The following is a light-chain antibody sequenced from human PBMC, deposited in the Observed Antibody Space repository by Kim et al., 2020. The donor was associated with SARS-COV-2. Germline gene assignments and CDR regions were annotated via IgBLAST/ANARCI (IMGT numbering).Light chain of an antibody. CDR1: TSNTGAGYD. Sequence: RVTISGTVSTSNTGAGYDVHWYQELPGTAPKLLIYDNSNRPSGVPDRFSGSKSGTSASLASTGLQAEDEADYSCQSYDRSLSGSVFGGGTQLTVL. J-gene: IGLJ3*02. CDR2: DNS. CDR3: QSYDRSLSGSV. V-gene: IGLV1-40*01.